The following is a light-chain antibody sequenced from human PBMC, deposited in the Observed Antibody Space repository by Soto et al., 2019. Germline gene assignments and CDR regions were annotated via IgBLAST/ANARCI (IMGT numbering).Light chain of an antibody. V-gene: IGLV2-11*01. Sequence: QSVLTQPRSVSGSPGQSVTISCTGTTSDVGYYNYVSWYQQHPGKAPKVLIYDVSNRPSGVSDRFSGSKSGNTASLTISGLQAEDEADYYCSSYTGSNTMVLGGGTKLTVL. J-gene: IGLJ2*01. CDR1: TSDVGYYNY. CDR3: SSYTGSNTMV. CDR2: DVS.